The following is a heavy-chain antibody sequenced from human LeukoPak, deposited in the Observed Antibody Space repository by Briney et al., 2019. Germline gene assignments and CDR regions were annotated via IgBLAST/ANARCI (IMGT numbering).Heavy chain of an antibody. V-gene: IGHV3-23*01. D-gene: IGHD6-13*01. CDR1: GGSISSSSYY. CDR3: AALAIAAAGPSEDY. J-gene: IGHJ4*02. CDR2: ISGSGGST. Sequence: ETLSLTCTVSGGSISSSSYYWGWIRQPPGKGLEWVSAISGSGGSTYYADSVKGRFTISRDNSKNTLYLQMNSLRAEDTAVYYCAALAIAAAGPSEDYWGQGTLVTVSS.